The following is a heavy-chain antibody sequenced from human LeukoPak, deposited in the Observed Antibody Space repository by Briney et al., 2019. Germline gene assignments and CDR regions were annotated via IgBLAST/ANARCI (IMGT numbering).Heavy chain of an antibody. CDR1: GGTFSDYY. CDR3: ARGRRYFYGSGFYY. V-gene: IGHV4-34*01. Sequence: SETLSLTCDVQGGTFSDYYWTWIRQSPGKGLEWIGEINHVGTANYNLSLESRVTIFVNTSNTQFSLKMQSVTAADSAVYYCARGRRYFYGSGFYYWGQGTLVTVSS. D-gene: IGHD3-10*01. CDR2: INHVGTA. J-gene: IGHJ4*02.